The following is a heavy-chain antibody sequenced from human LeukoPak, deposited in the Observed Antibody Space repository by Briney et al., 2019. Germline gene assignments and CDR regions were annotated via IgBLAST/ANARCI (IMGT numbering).Heavy chain of an antibody. CDR3: ARVAGYSSGWLAFDY. V-gene: IGHV3-48*03. J-gene: IGHJ4*02. CDR2: ISSSGSTI. Sequence: GGSLRLSCAASGFTFSSYEMNWVRQAPGKGLEWVSYISSSGSTIYYADSVKGRFTISRDNAKNSLCLQMNSLRAEDTAVYYCARVAGYSSGWLAFDYWGQGTLVTVSS. D-gene: IGHD6-19*01. CDR1: GFTFSSYE.